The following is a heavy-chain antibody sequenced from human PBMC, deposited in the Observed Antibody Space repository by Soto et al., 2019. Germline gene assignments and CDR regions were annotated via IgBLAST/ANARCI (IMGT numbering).Heavy chain of an antibody. J-gene: IGHJ3*02. CDR1: GFTFSTYA. Sequence: GGSLRLSCAASGFTFSTYAMSWVRQAPGKGLEWVSAISGGGGATYYGDSVKGRFTISRDTSKNTLSLQMNSLRVEDTAVYYCASLGWELPQDAFDIWGQGTMVT. V-gene: IGHV3-23*01. D-gene: IGHD1-26*01. CDR2: ISGGGGAT. CDR3: ASLGWELPQDAFDI.